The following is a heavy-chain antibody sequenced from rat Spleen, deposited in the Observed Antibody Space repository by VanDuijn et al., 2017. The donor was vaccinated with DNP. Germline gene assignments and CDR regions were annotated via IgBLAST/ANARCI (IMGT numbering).Heavy chain of an antibody. CDR3: SRVLYNGYQRHYWSFDF. Sequence: QVRLRESGPGLVQPSHTLSLTCTVSGFSLTSYAVSWVRQPPGKGLEWIAAISSGENTYYNPALKSRLSISRDTPKSQVFLRMNSLQTEDTAIYFCSRVLYNGYQRHYWSFDFWGPGTMVTVSS. V-gene: IGHV2S12*01. D-gene: IGHD1-6*01. CDR1: GFSLTSYA. J-gene: IGHJ1*01. CDR2: ISSGENT.